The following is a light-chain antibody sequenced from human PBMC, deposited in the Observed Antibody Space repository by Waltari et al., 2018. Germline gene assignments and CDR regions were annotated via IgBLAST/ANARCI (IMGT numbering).Light chain of an antibody. J-gene: IGLJ1*01. CDR2: KDS. CDR1: ALSKQH. V-gene: IGLV3-25*03. CDR3: QSSDSSGNDYV. Sequence: SLELTQSPSVAVSPGQTAGITCSGDALSKQHVYWYQQRPGQAPVLVLFKDSERPSGIPERFSGSRSGTTGTLTITGVQAEDEAEYYCQSSDSSGNDYVFGPGTKVTVL.